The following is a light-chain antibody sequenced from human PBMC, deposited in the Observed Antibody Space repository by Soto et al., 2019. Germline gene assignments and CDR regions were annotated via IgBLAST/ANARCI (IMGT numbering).Light chain of an antibody. CDR2: EVT. J-gene: IGLJ2*01. Sequence: QSVLTQPASVSGPPGQSITISCTGTSSDVGYYNYVSWYQQHPGKAPKLMIYEVTNRPSGVSNRFSGSKSGNTASLTISGLQAEDEADYYCSSYTTSSTLVLFGGGTKLTVL. V-gene: IGLV2-14*01. CDR3: SSYTTSSTLVL. CDR1: SSDVGYYNY.